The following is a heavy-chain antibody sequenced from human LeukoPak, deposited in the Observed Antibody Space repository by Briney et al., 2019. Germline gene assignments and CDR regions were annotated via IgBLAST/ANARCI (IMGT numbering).Heavy chain of an antibody. CDR2: IYVSGST. CDR1: GDSINGYY. D-gene: IGHD1-1*01. CDR3: ARGTGPLDY. V-gene: IGHV4-4*07. Sequence: SETLSLTCSVSGDSINGYYWSWIRQPAGKGLEWIGRIYVSGSTNYNPSLKSRVTMSADRSKNQFSLKLTSVTAADTAVYYCARGTGPLDYWGQGTLVTVSS. J-gene: IGHJ4*02.